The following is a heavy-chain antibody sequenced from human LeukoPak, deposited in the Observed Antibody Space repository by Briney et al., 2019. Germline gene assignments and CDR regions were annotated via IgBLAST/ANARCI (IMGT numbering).Heavy chain of an antibody. CDR3: ARDDYYGSGSYYNVGAFDI. Sequence: GGSLRLSCAASGFTFHDYGMSWVRQAPGKGLEWVSGINWNGGSTGYADSVKGRFTISRDNAKNSLYLQMKSLRAEDAALYYCARDDYYGSGSYYNVGAFDIWGQGTMVTVSS. V-gene: IGHV3-20*04. CDR1: GFTFHDYG. CDR2: INWNGGST. D-gene: IGHD3-10*01. J-gene: IGHJ3*02.